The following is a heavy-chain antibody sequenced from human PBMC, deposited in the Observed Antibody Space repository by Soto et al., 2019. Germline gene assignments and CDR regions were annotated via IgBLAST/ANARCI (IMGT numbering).Heavy chain of an antibody. CDR1: GFAFSGYW. CDR2: IKQDGSEK. D-gene: IGHD4-17*01. CDR3: ALTTSNWGL. J-gene: IGHJ2*01. Sequence: EVQLVESGGGLVQPGGSLRLSCAASGFAFSGYWMNWVRQAPGKGLEWVANIKQDGSEKNYVDSVKGRFTISRDNAKNSLYLQMNSLRAEDTAVYYCALTTSNWGLCCRGTLVTVSS. V-gene: IGHV3-7*05.